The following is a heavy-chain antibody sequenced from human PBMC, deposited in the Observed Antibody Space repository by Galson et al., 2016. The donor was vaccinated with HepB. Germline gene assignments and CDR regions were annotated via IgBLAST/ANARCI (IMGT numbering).Heavy chain of an antibody. J-gene: IGHJ2*01. CDR3: ARLATYYYDSSDYGIYWYFDL. Sequence: QSGAEVTKPGESLRISCRGSGYSFTHYWITWVRQMPGKGLEWMGRIDPSDSYTHYNPSFQGHVTISADKSISTAYLQWSSLEASDTAMYYCARLATYYYDSSDYGIYWYFDLWGRGSLVTVSS. CDR2: IDPSDSYT. D-gene: IGHD3-22*01. CDR1: GYSFTHYW. V-gene: IGHV5-10-1*01.